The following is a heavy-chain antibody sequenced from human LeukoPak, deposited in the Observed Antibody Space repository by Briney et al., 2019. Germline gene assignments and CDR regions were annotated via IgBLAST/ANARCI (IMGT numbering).Heavy chain of an antibody. CDR3: ARNVRYYYDILGAFDI. J-gene: IGHJ3*02. Sequence: ASVKVSCKASGYTFTSYGISWVRQAPGQGLEWMGWISAYNGNTNYAQKLQGRVTMTTDTSTSTAYMELRSLRSDDTAVYYCARNVRYYYDILGAFDIWGQGTMVTVSS. D-gene: IGHD3-22*01. V-gene: IGHV1-18*01. CDR2: ISAYNGNT. CDR1: GYTFTSYG.